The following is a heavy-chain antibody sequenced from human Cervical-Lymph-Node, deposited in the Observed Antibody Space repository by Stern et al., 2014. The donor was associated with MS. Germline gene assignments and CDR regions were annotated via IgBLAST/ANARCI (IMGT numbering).Heavy chain of an antibody. CDR3: ARHGSIGARQNWFDP. CDR2: LYPGDSDT. V-gene: IGHV5-51*01. CDR1: GYSFSSYW. J-gene: IGHJ5*02. Sequence: EVQLVQSGAEVKKPGESLRISCKGSGYSFSSYWIGWVRQTPGEGLEWMGILYPGDSDTRYSPSFQGQVTISADKSISTAYLQWSSLKASDTAMYYCARHGSIGARQNWFDPWGQGTLVTVSS. D-gene: IGHD1-26*01.